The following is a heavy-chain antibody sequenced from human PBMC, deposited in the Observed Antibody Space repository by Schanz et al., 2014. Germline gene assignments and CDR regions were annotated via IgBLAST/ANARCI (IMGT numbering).Heavy chain of an antibody. CDR3: ASSGAGYSSSWDFDY. J-gene: IGHJ4*02. V-gene: IGHV1-69*02. Sequence: QVQLVQSGAEVKKPGSSVKVSCKASRSTFSSYTISWVRQARGQGLEWVGRFIPILDVGNYAQQFQGRVTFTADKSTFTAYMDVSSLRSEDTAVYYCASSGAGYSSSWDFDYWGQGTLGTVSS. CDR1: RSTFSSYT. CDR2: FIPILDVG. D-gene: IGHD6-13*01.